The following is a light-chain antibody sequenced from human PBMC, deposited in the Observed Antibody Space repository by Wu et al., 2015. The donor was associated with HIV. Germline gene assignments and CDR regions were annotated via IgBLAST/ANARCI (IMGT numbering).Light chain of an antibody. CDR3: QQYGSSP. J-gene: IGKJ4*01. CDR2: DAS. V-gene: IGKV3-20*01. Sequence: ENVLTQSPGTLSLSPGERATLSCKASQSIRNNYFAWFQQRPGQAPRLLIYDASSRATGIPDRFSGSGSGTDFTLTISRLEPEDFAVYYCQQYGSSPFGGGTKVEIK. CDR1: QSIRNNY.